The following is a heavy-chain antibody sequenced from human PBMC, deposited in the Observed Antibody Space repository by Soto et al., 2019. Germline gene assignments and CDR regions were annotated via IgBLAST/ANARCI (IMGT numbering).Heavy chain of an antibody. Sequence: VQLVQSGAEVKKPGSSVKVSCKASGGTFSSYAISWVRQAPGQGLEWMGGIIPIFGTANYAQKFQGRVTITADESTSTAYMELSSLRSEDTAVYYCARDLGYCSGGSCYSLVSDAFDIWGQGTMVTVSS. CDR2: IIPIFGTA. V-gene: IGHV1-69*01. D-gene: IGHD2-15*01. CDR3: ARDLGYCSGGSCYSLVSDAFDI. J-gene: IGHJ3*02. CDR1: GGTFSSYA.